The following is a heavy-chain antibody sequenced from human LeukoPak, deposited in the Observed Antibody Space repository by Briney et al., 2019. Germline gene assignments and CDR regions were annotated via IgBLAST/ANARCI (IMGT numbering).Heavy chain of an antibody. D-gene: IGHD1-26*01. CDR1: GGTFSSYT. V-gene: IGHV1-69*04. Sequence: ASVTVSCKASGGTFSSYTISWVRQAPGQGLEWMGRIIPILGIANYAQKFRGRVTITADKSTSTAYMELSSLRSEDTAVYYCAREGPLVGATYYFDYWGQGTLVTVSS. CDR3: AREGPLVGATYYFDY. J-gene: IGHJ4*02. CDR2: IIPILGIA.